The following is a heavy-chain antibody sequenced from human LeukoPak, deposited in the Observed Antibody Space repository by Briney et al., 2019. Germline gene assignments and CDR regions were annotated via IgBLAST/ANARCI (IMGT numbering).Heavy chain of an antibody. V-gene: IGHV3-7*01. Sequence: GRSLRLSCAPSGFTFSSYWMSSVRQAPGKGMERVANIKQDGSKKNHVDSVKGRFTISRDNAKNSLYLQMNRLRAEDTAVYYCARWANWRERYFDYWGQGTLVTVSS. CDR1: GFTFSSYW. CDR2: IKQDGSKK. D-gene: IGHD1-20*01. CDR3: ARWANWRERYFDY. J-gene: IGHJ4*02.